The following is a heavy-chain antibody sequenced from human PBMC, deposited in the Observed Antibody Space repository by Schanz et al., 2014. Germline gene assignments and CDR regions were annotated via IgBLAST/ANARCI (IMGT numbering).Heavy chain of an antibody. J-gene: IGHJ4*02. Sequence: QVQLVQSGAEVKKPGASVKVSCKASGYTFIGYFLHWVRQAPGQGLEWMGRINPNSGGTNYAQKFQGRVTMTRDTSISTAYMELTSVASDDTAVYYCATPSSAEHYWGQGTLVTVSS. V-gene: IGHV1-2*06. D-gene: IGHD1-26*01. CDR2: INPNSGGT. CDR3: ATPSSAEHY. CDR1: GYTFIGYF.